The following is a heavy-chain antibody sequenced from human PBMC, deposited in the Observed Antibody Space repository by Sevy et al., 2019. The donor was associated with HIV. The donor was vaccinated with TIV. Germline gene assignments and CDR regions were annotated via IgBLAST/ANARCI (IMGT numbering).Heavy chain of an antibody. J-gene: IGHJ4*02. CDR2: IYYSGST. D-gene: IGHD3-22*01. CDR1: GASISSHY. CDR3: ARALRPYSFDTSTYFDY. Sequence: SETLSLTCTVSGASISSHYWSWIRQPPGKGLEWIGYIYYSGSTNYNPSLKSRVTMSVDTSKNPFSLKLRSVTAADTAMYYCARALRPYSFDTSTYFDYWGQGTLVTVSS. V-gene: IGHV4-59*11.